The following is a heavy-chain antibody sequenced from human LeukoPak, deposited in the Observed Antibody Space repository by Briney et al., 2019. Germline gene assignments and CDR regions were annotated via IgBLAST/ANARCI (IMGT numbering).Heavy chain of an antibody. CDR2: IWYDGSNK. V-gene: IGHV3-33*08. Sequence: GGSLRLSCAASGFTFSDYYMSWIRQAPGKGLEWVAVIWYDGSNKYYADSTKGRFTISRDNSKNTLYLQMNSLRAEDTAVYYCARDSIAVAGTLDYWGQGTLVTVSS. CDR3: ARDSIAVAGTLDY. CDR1: GFTFSDYY. D-gene: IGHD6-19*01. J-gene: IGHJ4*02.